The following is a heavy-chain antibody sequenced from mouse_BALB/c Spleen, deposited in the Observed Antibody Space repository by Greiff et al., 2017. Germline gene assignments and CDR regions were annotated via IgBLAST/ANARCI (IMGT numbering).Heavy chain of an antibody. CDR3: ARELGRRDAMDC. CDR2: INPSSGYT. J-gene: IGHJ4*01. CDR1: GYTFTSYT. Sequence: VQLQESGAELARPGASVKMSCKASGYTFTSYTMHWVKQRPGQGLEWIGYINPSSGYTNYNQKFKDKATLTADKSSSTAYMQLSSLTSEDSAVYYCARELGRRDAMDCWGQGTSVTVSS. D-gene: IGHD3-1*01. V-gene: IGHV1-4*01.